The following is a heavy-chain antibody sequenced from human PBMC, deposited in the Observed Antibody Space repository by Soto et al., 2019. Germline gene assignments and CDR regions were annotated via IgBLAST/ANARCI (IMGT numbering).Heavy chain of an antibody. CDR1: GFTFSGSW. V-gene: IGHV3-74*03. J-gene: IGHJ4*02. CDR3: ATAGTGTFTY. Sequence: EVQLVESGGGLVQPGGSLRLSCAASGFTFSGSWMHWVRQAPGKGLVWVSRISSDGSSTTYADPVKGRFTISRDNAKNMLYLQMNSLRAEDTAVYYCATAGTGTFTYWGQGTLATVSS. D-gene: IGHD1-1*01. CDR2: ISSDGSST.